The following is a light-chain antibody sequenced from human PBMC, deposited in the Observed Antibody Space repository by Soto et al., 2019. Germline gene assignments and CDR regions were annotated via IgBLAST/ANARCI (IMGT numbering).Light chain of an antibody. CDR1: RRVTSS. CDR2: DAS. V-gene: IGKV3-11*01. CDR3: QQRRYWPVT. Sequence: EIVLTQSPAILSMSPGERATLSCRASRRVTSSFAWYQQKPGQAPRLLIYDASTRATGVPARFSGSGSGTDFTLTISSLEPEDFAVYYCQQRRYWPVTFGQGTKVEIK. J-gene: IGKJ1*01.